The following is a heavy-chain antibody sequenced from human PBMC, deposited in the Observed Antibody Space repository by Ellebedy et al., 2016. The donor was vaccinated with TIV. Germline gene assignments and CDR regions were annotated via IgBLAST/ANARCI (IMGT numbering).Heavy chain of an antibody. V-gene: IGHV4-59*12. CDR3: ARGRGYGMMGFDY. D-gene: IGHD5-18*01. CDR2: IYYSGST. J-gene: IGHJ4*02. Sequence: SETLSLTXTVSGGSISSYYWSWIRQPPGKGLEWIGYIYYSGSTNYNPSLKSRVTISVDTSKNQFSLKLSSVTAADTAVYYCARGRGYGMMGFDYWGQGTLVTVSS. CDR1: GGSISSYY.